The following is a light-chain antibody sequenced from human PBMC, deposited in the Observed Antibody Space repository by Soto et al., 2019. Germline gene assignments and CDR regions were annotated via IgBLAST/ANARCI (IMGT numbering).Light chain of an antibody. CDR3: QQYGYSPIT. CDR1: QIVSAY. V-gene: IGKV3-20*01. J-gene: IGKJ5*01. CDR2: GAS. Sequence: EIVMTQSTPTLAVSPGESALVSRMASQIVSAYLAWYQKKSGQAPRLLMYGASTRATGSPDRFSGGGSGTDFSLTISRLDPEDFAVYYCQQYGYSPITFGQGTRLE.